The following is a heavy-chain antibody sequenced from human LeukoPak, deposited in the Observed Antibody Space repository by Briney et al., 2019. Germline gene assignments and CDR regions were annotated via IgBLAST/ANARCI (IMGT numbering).Heavy chain of an antibody. CDR1: GGSISSYY. CDR3: ARDRVRRGYGLAP. Sequence: PSETLSLTCTVSGGSISSYYWSWIRQPPGKGLEWIGYIYYSGSTNYNPSLKSRVTISVDTSKNQFSLKLSSVTAADTAVYYCARDRVRRGYGLAPWGQGTLVTVSS. CDR2: IYYSGST. V-gene: IGHV4-59*01. J-gene: IGHJ5*02. D-gene: IGHD5-18*01.